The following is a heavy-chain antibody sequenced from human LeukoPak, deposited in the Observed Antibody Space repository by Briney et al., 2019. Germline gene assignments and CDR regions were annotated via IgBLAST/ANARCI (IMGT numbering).Heavy chain of an antibody. J-gene: IGHJ2*01. Sequence: PGGSLRLSCAASGFTVSSNYMSWVRQAPGKGLEWVSFIYSDSTHYSDSVKGRFTISRDNAKNSLYLQLNSLRAEDTAVYYCAGSDTIGYLPREWDYWYFDRWGRGTLVTVSS. CDR2: IYSDST. CDR3: AGSDTIGYLPREWDYWYFDR. CDR1: GFTVSSNY. V-gene: IGHV3-66*01. D-gene: IGHD3-22*01.